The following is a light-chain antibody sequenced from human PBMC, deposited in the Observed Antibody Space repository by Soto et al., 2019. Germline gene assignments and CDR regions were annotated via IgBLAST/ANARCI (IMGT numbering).Light chain of an antibody. CDR3: SSYTSSSTLHV. CDR1: SREFGGYNY. Sequence: QSALTQPASVSGSPGQWITISCTGTSREFGGYNYVSWYQQHPGKAPKLMIYDVSNRPSGVSNRFSGSKSGNTASLTISGLQAEDEADYYCSSYTSSSTLHVFGNGTKVTVL. CDR2: DVS. V-gene: IGLV2-14*01. J-gene: IGLJ1*01.